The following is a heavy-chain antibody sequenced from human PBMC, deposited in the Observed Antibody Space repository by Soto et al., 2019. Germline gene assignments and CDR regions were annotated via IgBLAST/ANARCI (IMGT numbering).Heavy chain of an antibody. V-gene: IGHV1-8*01. CDR3: ARKLRGFDP. CDR2: MNPNSGNT. J-gene: IGHJ5*02. CDR1: GYTFTSYD. Sequence: QVQLVQSGAEVKKPGASVKVSCKASGYTFTSYDINWVRQATGQGLEWMGWMNPNSGNTGYAQKFQGRVTMTRNTATRTAYLELRSLRSEVTAVYYSARKLRGFDPWGPGTLVTVSS.